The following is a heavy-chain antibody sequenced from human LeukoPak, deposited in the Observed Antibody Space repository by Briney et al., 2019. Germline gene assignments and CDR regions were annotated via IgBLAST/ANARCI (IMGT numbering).Heavy chain of an antibody. D-gene: IGHD2-15*01. Sequence: SVKVSCKASGGTFSSYAISWVRQAPGQGLEWMGRIIPILGIANYAQKFQGRVTITADKSTSTAYMELSSLRSEDTAVYYCARLVSGHYCSGGSCYPGYFDLWGRGTLVTVSS. J-gene: IGHJ2*01. CDR3: ARLVSGHYCSGGSCYPGYFDL. V-gene: IGHV1-69*04. CDR2: IIPILGIA. CDR1: GGTFSSYA.